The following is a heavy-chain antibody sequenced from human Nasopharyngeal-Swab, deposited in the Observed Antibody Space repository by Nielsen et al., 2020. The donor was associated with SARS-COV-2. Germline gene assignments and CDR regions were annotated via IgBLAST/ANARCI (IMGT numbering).Heavy chain of an antibody. J-gene: IGHJ6*02. D-gene: IGHD3-3*01. Sequence: WVRQAPGQGLEWMGGIIPIFGTVNYAQKFQGRVTITADESTSTAYMELSSLRSEDTAVYYCARSRARIQYDFWSGYYYYGMDVWGQGTTVTVSS. CDR3: ARSRARIQYDFWSGYYYYGMDV. V-gene: IGHV1-69*01. CDR2: IIPIFGTV.